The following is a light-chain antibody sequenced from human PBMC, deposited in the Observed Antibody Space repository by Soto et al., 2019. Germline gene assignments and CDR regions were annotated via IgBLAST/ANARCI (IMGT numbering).Light chain of an antibody. CDR2: AAS. J-gene: IGKJ3*01. CDR1: QSINNRY. CDR3: KQFGSSPGFT. Sequence: EIVLTQSPGTLSLSPGERATLSCRASQSINNRYLAWYQQKPGQAPRLLIYAASSRATGIPDRFSGSGSGTAFPLTISRLEPEDLAVYYCKQFGSSPGFTFGPGTKVDIK. V-gene: IGKV3-20*01.